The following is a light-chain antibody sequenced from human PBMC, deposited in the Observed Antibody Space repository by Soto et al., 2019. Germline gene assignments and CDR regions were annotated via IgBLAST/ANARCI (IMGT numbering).Light chain of an antibody. CDR1: QSISSW. J-gene: IGKJ1*01. CDR2: KAS. V-gene: IGKV1-5*03. Sequence: DIQMTQSPSTLSASVGDRVTITCRASQSISSWLAWYQQKPGRAPELLIYKASSLESGVPSRFSGSGSDTEFTLTISSLQPDDCATYYCQQYNTYSPWTFGQETKVEIK. CDR3: QQYNTYSPWT.